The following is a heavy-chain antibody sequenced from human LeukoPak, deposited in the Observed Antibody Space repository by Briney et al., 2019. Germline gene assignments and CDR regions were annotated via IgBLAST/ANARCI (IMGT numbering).Heavy chain of an antibody. CDR2: IYYTGST. D-gene: IGHD3-22*01. CDR3: AKSGHSDYDTPGDFS. V-gene: IGHV4-39*01. CDR1: GGSISSSSSY. Sequence: SETLSLTCTVSGGSISSSSSYWGWIRQPPGKGLEWIATIYYTGSTNYNPSLKTQVTISLDTSRNQFSLRLTSVTAADTAVYCCAKSGHSDYDTPGDFSWGQGTLVTVSS. J-gene: IGHJ5*02.